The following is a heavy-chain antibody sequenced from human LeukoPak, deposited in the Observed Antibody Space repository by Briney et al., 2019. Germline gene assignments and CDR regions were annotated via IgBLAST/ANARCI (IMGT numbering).Heavy chain of an antibody. V-gene: IGHV3-30*02. CDR1: GFTFSSHG. CDR3: ARKGRGGGSYVSDY. D-gene: IGHD1-26*01. Sequence: PGGSLRLSCAASGFTFSSHGMHWVRQTPAKGLEWVAFIRYDGSNKYYADSVKGRFIISRDNSKNTLFLQMNSLRPEDTAVYYCARKGRGGGSYVSDYWGQGTLVTVSS. J-gene: IGHJ4*02. CDR2: IRYDGSNK.